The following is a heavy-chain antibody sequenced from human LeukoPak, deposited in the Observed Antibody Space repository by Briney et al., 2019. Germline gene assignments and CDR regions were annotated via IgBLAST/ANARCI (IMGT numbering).Heavy chain of an antibody. CDR1: GFTFSSYA. J-gene: IGHJ4*02. V-gene: IGHV3-23*01. D-gene: IGHD2-8*01. Sequence: GGSLRLSCAASGFTFSSYAMSWVRQAPGKGLEWVSAISETCGTTYDADSVKGRFTISRDNSKSTLYLQMNSLRAEDTAVYYCAKDTSIGRYCTNGVCSPFDYWGQGTLVTVSS. CDR3: AKDTSIGRYCTNGVCSPFDY. CDR2: ISETCGTT.